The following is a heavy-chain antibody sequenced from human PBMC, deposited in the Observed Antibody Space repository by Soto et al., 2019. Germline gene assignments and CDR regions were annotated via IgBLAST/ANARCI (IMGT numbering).Heavy chain of an antibody. J-gene: IGHJ4*02. CDR2: ISSSSSYI. D-gene: IGHD6-13*01. V-gene: IGHV3-21*01. CDR1: GFTFSSYS. Sequence: PGGSLRLSCAASGFTFSSYSMNWVRQAPGKGLEWVSSISSSSSYIYYADSVKGRFTISRDNAKNSLYLQMNSLRAEDTAVYYCALLAAAGTGIDYWGQGTLVTVSS. CDR3: ALLAAAGTGIDY.